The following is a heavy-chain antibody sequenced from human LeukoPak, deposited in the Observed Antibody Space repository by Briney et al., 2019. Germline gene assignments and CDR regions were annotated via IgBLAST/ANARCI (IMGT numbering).Heavy chain of an antibody. Sequence: SETLSLTCTVSGGSVSSYYWSWIRRPPGRGLEWIAYLSHSGSSDSNPSLTSRVTTLVDTSKNQFSLKLTSVTAADTAVYYCARDVGLAYCGGDCYSANWFDPWGQGTLVTVSS. J-gene: IGHJ5*02. V-gene: IGHV4-59*02. D-gene: IGHD2-21*02. CDR2: LSHSGSS. CDR3: ARDVGLAYCGGDCYSANWFDP. CDR1: GGSVSSYY.